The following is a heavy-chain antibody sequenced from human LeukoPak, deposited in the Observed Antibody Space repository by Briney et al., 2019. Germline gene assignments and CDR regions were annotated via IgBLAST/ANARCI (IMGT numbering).Heavy chain of an antibody. CDR3: ARGPPYIVGVTAIEFFDY. CDR1: GGSISGSSYY. V-gene: IGHV4-39*01. Sequence: SETLSLTCTVSGGSISGSSYYWGWIRQPPGKGLEWIGSIYYSGSTYYNPSPKSRVTISVDTSKNQFSLKLSSVTAADTAVYYCARGPPYIVGVTAIEFFDYWGQGTLVTVSS. J-gene: IGHJ4*02. D-gene: IGHD2-21*02. CDR2: IYYSGST.